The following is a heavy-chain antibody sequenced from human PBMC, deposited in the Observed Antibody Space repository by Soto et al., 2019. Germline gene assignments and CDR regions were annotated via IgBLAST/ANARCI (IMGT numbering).Heavy chain of an antibody. J-gene: IGHJ5*02. Sequence: QLQLQESGPGLVKPSETLSLTCTVSGGSISSSSYYWGWIRQPPGKGLEWIGSIYSSGSTYNNPSLQSRVTISVDTSKNQFSLKLTPVTAADTAVYYCTRSDSRGYGSWFDPWGQGTLVPVSS. CDR1: GGSISSSSYY. CDR2: IYSSGST. V-gene: IGHV4-39*01. D-gene: IGHD3-22*01. CDR3: TRSDSRGYGSWFDP.